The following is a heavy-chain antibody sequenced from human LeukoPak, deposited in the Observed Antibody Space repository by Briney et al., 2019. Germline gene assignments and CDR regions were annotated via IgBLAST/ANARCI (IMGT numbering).Heavy chain of an antibody. Sequence: GASVKVSCKASGYTFTSYDINWVRQATGQGLEWMGWMNPNSGNTGYAQKFQGRVTITRNTSISTAYMELSSLRSEDTAVYYCARATGGHRWELPSAFDYWGQGTLVTVSS. J-gene: IGHJ4*02. CDR1: GYTFTSYD. CDR2: MNPNSGNT. V-gene: IGHV1-8*03. CDR3: ARATGGHRWELPSAFDY. D-gene: IGHD1-26*01.